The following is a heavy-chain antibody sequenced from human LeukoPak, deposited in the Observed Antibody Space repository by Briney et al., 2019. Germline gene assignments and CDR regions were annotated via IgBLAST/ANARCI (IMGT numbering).Heavy chain of an antibody. V-gene: IGHV4-31*03. CDR1: GGSISSGGYY. D-gene: IGHD3-10*01. J-gene: IGHJ4*02. CDR3: ARAPHAVYGSGSYYNG. CDR2: IYYSGST. Sequence: PSETLSLTCTVSGGSISSGGYYWSWIRQHPGKGLEWIGYIYYSGSTYYNPSLKSRVTISVDTSKNQFSLKLSSVTAADTAVYYCARAPHAVYGSGSYYNGWGQGTLVTVSS.